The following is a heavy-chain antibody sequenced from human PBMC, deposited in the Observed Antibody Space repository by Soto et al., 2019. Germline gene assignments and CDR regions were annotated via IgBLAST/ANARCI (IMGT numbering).Heavy chain of an antibody. D-gene: IGHD1-1*01. CDR3: ARAVLQGNPPYYGMDV. V-gene: IGHV1-46*01. J-gene: IGHJ6*02. Sequence: ASVKVSCKASGYTFTSYYMHWVRQAPGQGLEWMGIINPSGGSTSYAQKFQGRVTMTRDTSTSTVYMELSSLRSEDTAVYYCARAVLQGNPPYYGMDVWGQGTTVTVSS. CDR2: INPSGGST. CDR1: GYTFTSYY.